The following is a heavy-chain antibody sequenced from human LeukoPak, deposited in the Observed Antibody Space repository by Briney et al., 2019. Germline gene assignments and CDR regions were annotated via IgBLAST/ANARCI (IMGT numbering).Heavy chain of an antibody. Sequence: GGSLRLSCAASGFTFSTYWMSWVRLPPGKGLEWVANIKQDGSEKYYVDSVKGRFTISRDNARNSLYLQMNSLRGEDTAVYYCARLSSGWYGDFDYWGQGTLVTVSS. D-gene: IGHD6-19*01. J-gene: IGHJ4*02. CDR2: IKQDGSEK. CDR1: GFTFSTYW. CDR3: ARLSSGWYGDFDY. V-gene: IGHV3-7*03.